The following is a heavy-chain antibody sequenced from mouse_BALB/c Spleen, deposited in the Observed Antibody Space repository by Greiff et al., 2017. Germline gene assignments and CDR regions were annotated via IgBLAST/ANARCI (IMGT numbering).Heavy chain of an antibody. D-gene: IGHD1-1*01. J-gene: IGHJ4*01. Sequence: VQLQESGPGLVAPSQSLSITCTVSGFSLTSYGVHWVRQPPGKGLEWLGVIWAGGSTNYNSALMSRLSISKDNSKSQVFLKMNSLQTDDTAMYYCARDRVYYYGKRGDYYAMDYWGQGTSVTVSS. V-gene: IGHV2-9*02. CDR2: IWAGGST. CDR3: ARDRVYYYGKRGDYYAMDY. CDR1: GFSLTSYG.